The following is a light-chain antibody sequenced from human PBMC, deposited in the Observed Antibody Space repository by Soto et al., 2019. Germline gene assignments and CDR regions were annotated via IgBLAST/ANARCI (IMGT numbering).Light chain of an antibody. CDR3: QQYGSSPPFT. Sequence: IVLTQSPATLSLSPGEIATLSSRASQSVTTYLAWYQQKPGEAPRLLIYGASSRATGIPHRFGGSGSGTDFTLTISRMEPEDFAVYYCQQYGSSPPFTFGQGTKVDI. V-gene: IGKV3-20*01. CDR2: GAS. J-gene: IGKJ1*01. CDR1: QSVTTY.